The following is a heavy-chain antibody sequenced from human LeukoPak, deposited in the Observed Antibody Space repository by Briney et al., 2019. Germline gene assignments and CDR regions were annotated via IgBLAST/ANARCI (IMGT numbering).Heavy chain of an antibody. D-gene: IGHD3-10*01. CDR3: ARDRGGYYGSGSYSDYYYMDV. CDR1: GGTFSSYA. CDR2: IIPIFGTA. V-gene: IGHV1-69*13. Sequence: SVKVSCKASGGTFSSYAIGWVRQAPGQGLEWMGGIIPIFGTANYAQKFQGRVTITADESTSTAYMELSSLRSEDTAVYYCARDRGGYYGSGSYSDYYYMDVWGKGTTVTVSS. J-gene: IGHJ6*03.